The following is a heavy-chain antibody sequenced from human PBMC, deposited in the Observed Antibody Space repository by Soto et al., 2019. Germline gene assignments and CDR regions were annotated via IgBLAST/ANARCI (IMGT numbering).Heavy chain of an antibody. CDR3: GREYSSLDY. V-gene: IGHV1-2*02. J-gene: IGHJ4*02. CDR2: INPNNGGT. CDR1: GYTFTGYY. D-gene: IGHD6-13*01. Sequence: QVQLVQSGAEVKKPGASVKVSCKASGYTFTGYYMHWVRQAPGQGLEWMGWINPNNGGTNYAQKFQGRVTMTRDTSISTAYLELRRLRSDGTAVYYCGREYSSLDYWGQGTLVAVCS.